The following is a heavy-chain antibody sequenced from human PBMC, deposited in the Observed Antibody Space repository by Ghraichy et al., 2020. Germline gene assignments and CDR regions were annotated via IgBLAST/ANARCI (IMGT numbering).Heavy chain of an antibody. CDR1: GITLSSYW. CDR3: ASHNDWKFDD. J-gene: IGHJ4*02. CDR2: INQDGSER. D-gene: IGHD1-1*01. Sequence: GGSLRLSCAASGITLSSYWMSWVRQAPGKGLEWVANINQDGSERNYVGSLKGRLTISRDNAKNSLYLQMSALRAEDTAVYYCASHNDWKFDDGGQGALVTVSS. V-gene: IGHV3-7*02.